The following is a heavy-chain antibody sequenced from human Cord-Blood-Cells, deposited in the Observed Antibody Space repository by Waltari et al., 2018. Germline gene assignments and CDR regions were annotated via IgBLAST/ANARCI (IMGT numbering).Heavy chain of an antibody. J-gene: IGHJ4*02. Sequence: QVQLVESGGGVVQPGRSLRLSCAASGITFSSYAMHWVRQAPGKGLEWVAVISYDGSNKYYADSVKGRFTISRDNSKNTLYLQMNSLRAEDTAVYYCAKIPSSGLDYWGQGTLVTVSS. V-gene: IGHV3-30-3*02. CDR1: GITFSSYA. CDR2: ISYDGSNK. CDR3: AKIPSSGLDY. D-gene: IGHD3-22*01.